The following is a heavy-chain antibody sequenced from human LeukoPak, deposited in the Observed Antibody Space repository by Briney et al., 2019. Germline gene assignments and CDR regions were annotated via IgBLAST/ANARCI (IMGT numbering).Heavy chain of an antibody. V-gene: IGHV2-70*01. CDR2: IDWDDDK. Sequence: SGPTLGNPTQPLTLPCTFSGFPPTPTAMCVSWIRQPPGKALERLAHIDWDDDKYYSTSLENSLTISMDTSKHHVVLTMTNMDPVDTAAYYCARTPPVAAAGSFYYWGQGTLVTVSS. J-gene: IGHJ4*02. CDR3: ARTPPVAAAGSFYY. CDR1: GFPPTPTAMC. D-gene: IGHD6-13*01.